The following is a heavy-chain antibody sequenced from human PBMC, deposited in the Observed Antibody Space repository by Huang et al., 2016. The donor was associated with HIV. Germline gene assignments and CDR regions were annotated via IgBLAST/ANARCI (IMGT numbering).Heavy chain of an antibody. V-gene: IGHV4-4*07. J-gene: IGHJ6*02. Sequence: QVQLQESGPGLVKPSETLSLTCTVSGGSISTYYWSWIRQSAGKGLEWIGRFYTSGNTNYKPSLRSRVTMSGETSKNQFSLRLTSVTAADTAVYYCARENEFCGSTNCHHYYYGLDVWGQGTTVTVSS. CDR1: GGSISTYY. CDR2: FYTSGNT. CDR3: ARENEFCGSTNCHHYYYGLDV. D-gene: IGHD2-2*01.